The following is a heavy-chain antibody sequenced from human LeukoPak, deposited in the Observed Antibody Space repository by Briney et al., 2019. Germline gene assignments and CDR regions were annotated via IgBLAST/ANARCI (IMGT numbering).Heavy chain of an antibody. J-gene: IGHJ4*02. Sequence: GGSLRLSCRVSGFTFISHAMSWVRQAPGKGLEWVSTINGGGVNTHYADSAGGRFTISRDNSKNTLFLQMNSLRDEDTAVYYCAKDLYSNYGPADYWGQGNLVTVSS. CDR2: INGGGVNT. CDR1: GFTFISHA. V-gene: IGHV3-23*01. CDR3: AKDLYSNYGPADY. D-gene: IGHD4-11*01.